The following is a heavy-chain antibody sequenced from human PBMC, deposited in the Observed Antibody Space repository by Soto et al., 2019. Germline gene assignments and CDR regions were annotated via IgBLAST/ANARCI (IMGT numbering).Heavy chain of an antibody. D-gene: IGHD6-19*01. V-gene: IGHV3-30-3*01. CDR2: ISYDGSNK. J-gene: IGHJ4*02. CDR1: GFTFSSYA. Sequence: PGGSLRLSCAASGFTFSSYAMHWVRQAPGKGLEWVAVISYDGSNKYYADSVKGRFTISRDNSKNTLYLQMTSLRAEDTAVYYCAREYSSGWYHYFDYWGQGTLVTVSS. CDR3: AREYSSGWYHYFDY.